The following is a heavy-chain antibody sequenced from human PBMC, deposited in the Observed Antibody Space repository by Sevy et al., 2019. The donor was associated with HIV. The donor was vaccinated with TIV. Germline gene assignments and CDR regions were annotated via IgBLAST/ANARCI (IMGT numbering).Heavy chain of an antibody. CDR3: ARNSDGDYFDY. D-gene: IGHD3-10*01. J-gene: IGHJ4*02. CDR2: INPNSGGT. Sequence: ASVKVSCKASGYTFTCYYMHWVRQAPGQGLEWMGWINPNSGGTNYAQKFQGWVTMTRDTSISTAYMELSRLRSDDTAVYYCARNSDGDYFDYWGQGTLVTVSS. V-gene: IGHV1-2*04. CDR1: GYTFTCYY.